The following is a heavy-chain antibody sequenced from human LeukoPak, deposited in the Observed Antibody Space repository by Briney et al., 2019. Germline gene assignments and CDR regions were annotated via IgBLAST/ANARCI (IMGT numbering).Heavy chain of an antibody. CDR3: ARASDWSVDY. Sequence: SETLSLTCAVYGGSFSGYYWSWIRHPPGKGLEWVGEMNHSGSTNYNPSLKSRVTISVDTSKNQFSLKLSSVTAADTAVYYCARASDWSVDYWGQGILVTVSS. CDR2: MNHSGST. V-gene: IGHV4-34*01. J-gene: IGHJ4*02. D-gene: IGHD3-9*01. CDR1: GGSFSGYY.